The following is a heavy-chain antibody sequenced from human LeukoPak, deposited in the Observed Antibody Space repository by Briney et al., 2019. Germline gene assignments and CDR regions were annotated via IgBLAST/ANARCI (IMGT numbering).Heavy chain of an antibody. Sequence: SETLSLTCTVSGGSISSYYWSWIRQPPGKGLEWIGYIYYSRSTNYNPSLKSRVTISVDTSKNQFSLKLSSVTAADTAVYYCARDEGRDGYNIYWGQGTLVTVSS. J-gene: IGHJ4*02. CDR2: IYYSRST. CDR1: GGSISSYY. D-gene: IGHD5-24*01. V-gene: IGHV4-59*01. CDR3: ARDEGRDGYNIY.